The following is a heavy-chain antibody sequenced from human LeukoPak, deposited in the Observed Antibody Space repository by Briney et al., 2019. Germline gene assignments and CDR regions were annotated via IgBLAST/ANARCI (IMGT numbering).Heavy chain of an antibody. CDR2: IYSGGST. CDR3: GRGAGGSYYLDY. J-gene: IGHJ4*02. V-gene: IGHV3-66*01. Sequence: GGSLRLSCAASGFTLSNFAMGWVRQAPGKGLEWVSVIYSGGSTYYADSVKGRFTISRDNAKNTLYLQMNSLRDEDTAVYYCGRGAGGSYYLDYWGQGALVTVSS. D-gene: IGHD1-26*01. CDR1: GFTLSNFA.